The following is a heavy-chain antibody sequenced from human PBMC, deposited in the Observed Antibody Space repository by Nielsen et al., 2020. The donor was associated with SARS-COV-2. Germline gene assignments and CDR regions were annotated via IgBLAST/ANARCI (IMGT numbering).Heavy chain of an antibody. CDR1: GYTFTSYY. V-gene: IGHV1-46*01. CDR3: SAEIRELLRRFAFDI. J-gene: IGHJ3*02. Sequence: ASVKVSCKASGYTFTSYYMHWVRQAPGQGLEWMGIINPSGGSTSYAQKFQGRVTMTRDTSTSTVYMELSSLRSEDTAVYYCSAEIRELLRRFAFDIWGQGTMVTVSS. D-gene: IGHD1-26*01. CDR2: INPSGGST.